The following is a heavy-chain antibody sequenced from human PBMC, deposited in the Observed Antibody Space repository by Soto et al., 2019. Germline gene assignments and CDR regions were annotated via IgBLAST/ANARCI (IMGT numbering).Heavy chain of an antibody. CDR3: ARADILTGYTHFDY. Sequence: GGSLRLSCAASGFTFSSYSMNWVRQAPGKGLEWVSYISSSSSTIYYADSVKGRFTISRDNAKNSLYLQMNSLRAEDTAVYYSARADILTGYTHFDYWGQGTLVTVSS. D-gene: IGHD3-9*01. V-gene: IGHV3-48*01. CDR1: GFTFSSYS. CDR2: ISSSSSTI. J-gene: IGHJ4*02.